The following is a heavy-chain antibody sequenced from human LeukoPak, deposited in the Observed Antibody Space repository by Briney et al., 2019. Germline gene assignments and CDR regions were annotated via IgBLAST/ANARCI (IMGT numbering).Heavy chain of an antibody. V-gene: IGHV3-30*03. CDR3: ARGYCSGGSCYSHFDY. D-gene: IGHD2-15*01. CDR2: ISYDGSNK. J-gene: IGHJ4*02. CDR1: GFTFSSYG. Sequence: GGSLRLSCAASGFTFSSYGMHWVRQAPGKGLEWVAVISYDGSNKYYADSVKGRFTISRDNSKNTLYLQMNSLRAEDTAVYYCARGYCSGGSCYSHFDYWGQGTLVTVSS.